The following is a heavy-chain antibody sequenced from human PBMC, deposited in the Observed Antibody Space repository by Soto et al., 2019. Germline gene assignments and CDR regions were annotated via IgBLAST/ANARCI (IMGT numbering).Heavy chain of an antibody. CDR3: ARGEAYSNYSAR. D-gene: IGHD4-4*01. J-gene: IGHJ4*02. Sequence: QMQLQQWGAGLLKPSETLYLTCGVYGGSLSGYYWTWIRQPPGKGLEWIGEINPSGGTTYNPSLKSRVSISVDTSKNRFSLKLSSVTAADTAVYYCARGEAYSNYSARGGQGTLVTVSS. CDR1: GGSLSGYY. CDR2: INPSGGT. V-gene: IGHV4-34*01.